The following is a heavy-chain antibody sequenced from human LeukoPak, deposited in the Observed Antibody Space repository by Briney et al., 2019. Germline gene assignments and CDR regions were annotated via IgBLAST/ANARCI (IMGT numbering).Heavy chain of an antibody. CDR3: ARDSAELLLEQYFQH. CDR2: ISYDGSNK. D-gene: IGHD3-10*01. CDR1: GYTLTELS. Sequence: SCKVSGYTLTELSMHWVRQAPGKGLEWVAVISYDGSNKYYADSVKGRFTISRDNSKNTLYLQMNSLRAEDTAVYYCARDSAELLLEQYFQHWGQGTLVTVSS. J-gene: IGHJ1*01. V-gene: IGHV3-30*04.